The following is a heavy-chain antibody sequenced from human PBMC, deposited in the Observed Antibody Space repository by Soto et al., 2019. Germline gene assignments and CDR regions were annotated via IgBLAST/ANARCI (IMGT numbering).Heavy chain of an antibody. CDR3: ARNGTYSSSLSQYSGMDV. CDR1: GGTFDNFI. CDR2: IVPMLGTP. Sequence: ASVKVSCKASGGTFDNFIMNWVRQTPGRGLEWMGGIVPMLGTPTYAEKFKGRVTISATGSTSTMYMEVTSLRSEDTAIYYCARNGTYSSSLSQYSGMDVWGQGTTVTVSS. V-gene: IGHV1-69*13. J-gene: IGHJ6*02. D-gene: IGHD1-26*01.